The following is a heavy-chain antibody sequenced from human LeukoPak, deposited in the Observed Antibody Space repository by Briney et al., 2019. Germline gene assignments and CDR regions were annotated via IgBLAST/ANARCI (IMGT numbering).Heavy chain of an antibody. CDR1: GFTFSSYA. V-gene: IGHV3-30*07. J-gene: IGHJ4*02. CDR3: ARGLGSRRGIVDY. CDR2: ISYDGSNK. D-gene: IGHD3-9*01. Sequence: GGSLRLSCAASGFTFSSYAMHWVRQAPGKGLEWVAVISYDGSNKYYADSVKGRFTISRDNAKNSLYLQMNSLGAEDTAVYYCARGLGSRRGIVDYWGQGTLVTVSS.